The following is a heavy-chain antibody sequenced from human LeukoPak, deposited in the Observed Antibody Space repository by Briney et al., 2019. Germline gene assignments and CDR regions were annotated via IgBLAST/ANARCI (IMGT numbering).Heavy chain of an antibody. CDR2: ISAYNGNT. CDR3: ARDMYYYDSSDRGGQH. CDR1: GYTFTSYG. V-gene: IGHV1-18*01. J-gene: IGHJ1*01. D-gene: IGHD3-22*01. Sequence: ASVKVSCKASGYTFTSYGISWVRQAPEQGLEWMGWISAYNGNTNYAQKFQGRVTMTTDTSTSTAYMELRSLRSDDTAVYYCARDMYYYDSSDRGGQHWGQGTLVTVSS.